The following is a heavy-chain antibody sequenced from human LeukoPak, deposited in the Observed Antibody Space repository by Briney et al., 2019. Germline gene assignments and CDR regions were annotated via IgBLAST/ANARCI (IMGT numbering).Heavy chain of an antibody. V-gene: IGHV1-18*01. Sequence: ASVRVSCKASGYTFSNNGITWVRQAPGQGVEWLGWISAYNGQTNYAQKVQGRVTMTTDTSTKTSYLELRSLGSDDTAVYYCAGVAGFYWNSDSFDYWGQGTQVTVSS. D-gene: IGHD1-7*01. CDR3: AGVAGFYWNSDSFDY. CDR1: GYTFSNNG. J-gene: IGHJ4*02. CDR2: ISAYNGQT.